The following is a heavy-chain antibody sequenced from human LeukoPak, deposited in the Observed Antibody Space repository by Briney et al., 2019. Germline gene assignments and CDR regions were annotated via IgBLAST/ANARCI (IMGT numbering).Heavy chain of an antibody. D-gene: IGHD1-7*01. CDR1: GYTFSDYY. CDR3: ARDFMGNWNYHDAFDI. J-gene: IGHJ3*02. Sequence: GASVKVSCKASGYTFSDYYMHWVRQAPGQGLEWMGRINPNTGGTNYAQKFQGRVTVTRDTSINTAYMELSRLRSDDTAVYYCARDFMGNWNYHDAFDIWGQGTMVTVSS. V-gene: IGHV1-2*06. CDR2: INPNTGGT.